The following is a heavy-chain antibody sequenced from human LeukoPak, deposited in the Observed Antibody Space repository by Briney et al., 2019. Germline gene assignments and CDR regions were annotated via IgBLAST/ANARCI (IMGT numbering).Heavy chain of an antibody. CDR2: IRSKGYGGTS. D-gene: IGHD2-15*01. J-gene: IGHJ4*02. Sequence: PGRSLRLSCTGSGFNFGDYAMSWVRQAPGKGLEWVGFIRSKGYGGTSEYAASVKGRFTISRDDSKSNAYLQMNSLKTEDTAMYYCTPDCSGGSCPFGNWGQGTLVTVSS. CDR1: GFNFGDYA. CDR3: TPDCSGGSCPFGN. V-gene: IGHV3-49*04.